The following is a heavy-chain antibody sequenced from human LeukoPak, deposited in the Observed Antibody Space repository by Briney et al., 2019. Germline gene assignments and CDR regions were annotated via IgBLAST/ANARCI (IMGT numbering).Heavy chain of an antibody. D-gene: IGHD3-10*01. CDR2: INHSGST. CDR3: ARGAPYYYGSGSTFDY. J-gene: IGHJ4*02. V-gene: IGHV4-34*01. Sequence: SETLSLTCAVYGGSFSGYYWSWIRQTPGKGLEWIGEINHSGSTNYNPSLKSRVTISVDTSKNQFSLKLSSVTAADTAVYYCARGAPYYYGSGSTFDYWGQGTLVTVSS. CDR1: GGSFSGYY.